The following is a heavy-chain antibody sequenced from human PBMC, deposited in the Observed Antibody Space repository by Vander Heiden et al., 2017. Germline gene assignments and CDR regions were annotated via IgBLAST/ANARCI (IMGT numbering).Heavy chain of an antibody. Sequence: QVQLVESGGGVVQPGRSLILSCAASGFIFSSCVVHGVRQAPNKGLEGVAVTSHDGGIKSYGDSVKVRFTVSRDNSGNALYLQLNSLRTEDTAVYYCAREAYSSGRAGTFDYLGQGTLVTVSS. V-gene: IGHV3-30*04. D-gene: IGHD3-22*01. CDR1: GFIFSSCV. CDR2: TSHDGGIK. CDR3: AREAYSSGRAGTFDY. J-gene: IGHJ4*02.